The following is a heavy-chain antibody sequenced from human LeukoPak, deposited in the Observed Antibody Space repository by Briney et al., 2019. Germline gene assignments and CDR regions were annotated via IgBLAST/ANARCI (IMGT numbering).Heavy chain of an antibody. Sequence: GASVKVSCKASGGTFSSYAISWVRQAPGQGLEWMGGIIPIFGTANYAQKFQGRVTITADESTSTAYMELSSLRSEDTAVYYCARAVSVVPAAMDGQAFDIWGQGTMVTVSS. CDR1: GGTFSSYA. CDR2: IIPIFGTA. D-gene: IGHD2-2*01. V-gene: IGHV1-69*13. J-gene: IGHJ3*02. CDR3: ARAVSVVPAAMDGQAFDI.